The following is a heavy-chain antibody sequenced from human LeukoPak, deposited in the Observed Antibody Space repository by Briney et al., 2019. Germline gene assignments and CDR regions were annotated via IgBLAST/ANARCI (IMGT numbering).Heavy chain of an antibody. CDR3: ARESSDILTCYYRTTNWFDP. J-gene: IGHJ5*02. D-gene: IGHD3-9*01. CDR1: GYTFTSYD. CDR2: MKANSCNP. V-gene: IGHV1-8*03. Sequence: DSVKVSCKASGYTFTSYDIKWVRQAAGEGIEWMGWMKANSCNPDYAPKFQGRVTITRNTSISTAYIELSSLRSEDTALYYCARESSDILTCYYRTTNWFDPWGQGTLVTVSS.